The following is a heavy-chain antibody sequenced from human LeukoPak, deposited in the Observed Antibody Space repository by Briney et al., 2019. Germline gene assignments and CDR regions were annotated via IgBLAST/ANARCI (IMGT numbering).Heavy chain of an antibody. D-gene: IGHD3-3*01. V-gene: IGHV3-23*01. CDR2: ISGSGGST. J-gene: IGHJ4*02. Sequence: GGSLRLSCAASGFTFSSYAMSWVRQAPGKGREGVSAISGSGGSTYYADSAKGRFTISRDNSKNTLYLQMNSLRAEDTAVYYCAKVGVDILRFLEWLLNTFDYWGQGTLVTVSS. CDR3: AKVGVDILRFLEWLLNTFDY. CDR1: GFTFSSYA.